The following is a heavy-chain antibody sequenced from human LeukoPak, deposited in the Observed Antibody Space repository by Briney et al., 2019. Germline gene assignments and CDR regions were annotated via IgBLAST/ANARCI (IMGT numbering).Heavy chain of an antibody. CDR2: IYSGGST. J-gene: IGHJ4*02. Sequence: GGSLRLSCAASGFTVIDNYMSWVRQAPGKGLEWVSGIYSGGSTYYADSVKGRFTISRDNSKNTVYLQMNSLRAEDTAVYYCARVWYSTYFDSWGQGTLVTASS. D-gene: IGHD6-13*01. CDR1: GFTVIDNY. CDR3: ARVWYSTYFDS. V-gene: IGHV3-53*01.